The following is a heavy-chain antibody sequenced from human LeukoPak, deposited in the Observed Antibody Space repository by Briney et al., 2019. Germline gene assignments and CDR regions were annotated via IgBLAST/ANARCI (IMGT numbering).Heavy chain of an antibody. CDR2: IYYSGST. D-gene: IGHD2-8*01. CDR1: GGSISSSSYY. V-gene: IGHV4-39*01. Sequence: PSETLSLTCTVSGGSISSSSYYWGWIRQPPGKGLEWIGSIYYSGSTYYNPSLKSRVTMSVDTSKNQFSLKLSSVTAADTAVFYCARHYQYCANGVCYPAYYYYYMDVWGKGTTVTVSS. J-gene: IGHJ6*03. CDR3: ARHYQYCANGVCYPAYYYYYMDV.